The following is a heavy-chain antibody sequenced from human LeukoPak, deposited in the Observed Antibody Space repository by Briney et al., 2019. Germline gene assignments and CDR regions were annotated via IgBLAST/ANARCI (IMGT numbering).Heavy chain of an antibody. J-gene: IGHJ5*02. Sequence: ASVKVSCKASGYTFTGYYMHWVRQAPGQGLEWMGWINPNSGGTNYAQKFRGWVTMTRDTSISTAYMELSRLRSDDTAVYYCARGLCSGGSCYVGYNWFDPWGQGTLVTVSS. V-gene: IGHV1-2*04. D-gene: IGHD2-15*01. CDR1: GYTFTGYY. CDR2: INPNSGGT. CDR3: ARGLCSGGSCYVGYNWFDP.